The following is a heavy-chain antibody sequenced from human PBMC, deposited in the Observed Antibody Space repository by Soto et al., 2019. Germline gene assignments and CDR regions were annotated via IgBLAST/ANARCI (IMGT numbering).Heavy chain of an antibody. J-gene: IGHJ3*02. D-gene: IGHD2-8*01. Sequence: PGGSLRLSCAASGFTFSSYAMSWVRQTPGKGLVWVSRINSDGSTTTYADSVKGRFTTSRDNAKNTLYLQMNSLRAEDTALYYCASGNGHGFDIWGQGTMVTVSS. V-gene: IGHV3-74*01. CDR2: INSDGSTT. CDR3: ASGNGHGFDI. CDR1: GFTFSSYA.